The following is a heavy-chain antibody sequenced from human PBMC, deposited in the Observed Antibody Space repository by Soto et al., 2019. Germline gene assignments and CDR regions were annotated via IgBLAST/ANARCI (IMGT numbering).Heavy chain of an antibody. CDR1: GYTFTSYG. CDR2: ISAYKGNT. Sequence: QVQLVQSGAEVKKPGASVKVSCKASGYTFTSYGISWVRQAPGQGLEWMGWISAYKGNTNYAQKLRGRITMTTDTHRSTAHMELRILRSDDTAVYYCARRAVAGYYYCGMDVWGQGTTVTVSS. D-gene: IGHD6-19*01. V-gene: IGHV1-18*01. J-gene: IGHJ6*02. CDR3: ARRAVAGYYYCGMDV.